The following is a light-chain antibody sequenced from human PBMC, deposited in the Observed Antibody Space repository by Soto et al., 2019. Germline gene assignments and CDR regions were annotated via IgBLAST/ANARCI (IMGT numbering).Light chain of an antibody. Sequence: LSSPASQSVSSNLARYQQKPGQAPRLLIYGASIRATTIPARFGGCGSGTDISLTFGSLEPEDFAVYYCQQRANWPSNFGGGTRLEIK. J-gene: IGKJ5*01. CDR3: QQRANWPSN. CDR2: GAS. V-gene: IGKV3-11*01. CDR1: QSVSSN.